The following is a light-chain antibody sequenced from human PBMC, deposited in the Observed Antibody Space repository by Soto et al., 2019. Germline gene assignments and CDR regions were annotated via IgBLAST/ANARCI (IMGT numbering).Light chain of an antibody. CDR1: SSDVGGYNY. Sequence: QSALTQPASVSGSPGQSITISCTGTSSDVGGYNYVSWYQQHPGKAPNLMIYDVSNRPSGVSNRFSGSNSGNTSSLTISGLQAEDEADYYCSSYTSISTLVFGTGTKLTVL. CDR3: SSYTSISTLV. CDR2: DVS. V-gene: IGLV2-14*01. J-gene: IGLJ1*01.